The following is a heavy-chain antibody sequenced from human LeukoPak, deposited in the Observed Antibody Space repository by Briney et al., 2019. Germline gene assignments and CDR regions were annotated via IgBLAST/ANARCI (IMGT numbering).Heavy chain of an antibody. Sequence: DPEDGETIYAQKFQGRVTMTEDTSTDTAYMELSSLRSEDTAVYYCATDPSYYCSGGSCYSWGQGTLVTVSS. CDR3: ATDPSYYCSGGSCYS. D-gene: IGHD2-15*01. CDR2: DPEDGET. J-gene: IGHJ4*02. V-gene: IGHV1-24*01.